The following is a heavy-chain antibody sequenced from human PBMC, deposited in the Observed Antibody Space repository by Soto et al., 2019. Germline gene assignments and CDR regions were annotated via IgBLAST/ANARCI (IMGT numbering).Heavy chain of an antibody. J-gene: IGHJ4*02. V-gene: IGHV2-26*01. CDR2: IFSNDEK. Sequence: ESGPTLVNPTETLTLTCTVSRFSLSNARMGVSWIRQPPGKALEWLAHIFSNDEKSYSTSLKSRLTISKDTSKSQVVLTMTNMDPVDTATYYCARDYYDSSGYYRFDYWGQGTLVTVSS. CDR3: ARDYYDSSGYYRFDY. D-gene: IGHD3-22*01. CDR1: RFSLSNARMG.